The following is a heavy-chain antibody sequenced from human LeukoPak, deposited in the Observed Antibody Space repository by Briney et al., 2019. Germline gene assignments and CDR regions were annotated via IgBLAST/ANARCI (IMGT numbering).Heavy chain of an antibody. V-gene: IGHV4-38-2*02. CDR1: GYSISSGYY. D-gene: IGHD3-3*01. J-gene: IGHJ3*02. CDR2: IYHSGST. Sequence: SETLSLTGTVSGYSISSGYYWGWVRRPPGKGLGWIGSIYHSGSTYYNLSLKSRVTISVDTSKNQFFLKLSSVTAADTAVYYCARGIDFWSPLGAFDIWGQGTMVTVSS. CDR3: ARGIDFWSPLGAFDI.